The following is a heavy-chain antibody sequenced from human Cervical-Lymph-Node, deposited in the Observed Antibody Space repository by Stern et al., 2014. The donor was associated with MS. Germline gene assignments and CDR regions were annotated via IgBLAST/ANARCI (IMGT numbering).Heavy chain of an antibody. Sequence: VQLVQSGAELKKPGASAQVSCKASGFALTSAGISWVRQAPGQGLEWMGWISAYNVNTNYAQRCQDRVNMTTDTSTSTAYMELRSLRSDDTAVYYCARHSIKGYNCFDTWGQGTLVTVSS. D-gene: IGHD1-14*01. CDR1: GFALTSAG. CDR2: ISAYNVNT. J-gene: IGHJ5*02. V-gene: IGHV1-18*01. CDR3: ARHSIKGYNCFDT.